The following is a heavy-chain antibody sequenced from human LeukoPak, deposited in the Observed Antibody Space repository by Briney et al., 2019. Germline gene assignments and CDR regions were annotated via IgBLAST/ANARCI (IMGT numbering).Heavy chain of an antibody. D-gene: IGHD3-9*01. J-gene: IGHJ6*02. CDR3: ARNWLLATYYYYGMGV. Sequence: PGGSLRLSCAASGFTVSSNYMSWVRQAPGKGLEWVSVIYSGGSTYYADSVKGRFTISRDNSKNTLYLQMNSLRAEDTAVYYCARNWLLATYYYYGMGVWGQGTTVTVSS. CDR2: IYSGGST. CDR1: GFTVSSNY. V-gene: IGHV3-66*01.